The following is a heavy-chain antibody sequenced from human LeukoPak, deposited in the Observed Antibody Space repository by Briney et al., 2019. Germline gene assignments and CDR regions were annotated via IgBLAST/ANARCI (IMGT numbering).Heavy chain of an antibody. CDR2: ISGSCGST. D-gene: IGHD6-13*01. Sequence: GGSLRLSCAASGCTFSSYAMSWVRQAPGKGLEWVSGISGSCGSTYYADSVQGRFTNSRDNYKNTVYVQTNSLRAEDTAVYYCANRPYSSSWFFDYSGQGTLVTVSS. CDR3: ANRPYSSSWFFDY. J-gene: IGHJ4*02. V-gene: IGHV3-23*01. CDR1: GCTFSSYA.